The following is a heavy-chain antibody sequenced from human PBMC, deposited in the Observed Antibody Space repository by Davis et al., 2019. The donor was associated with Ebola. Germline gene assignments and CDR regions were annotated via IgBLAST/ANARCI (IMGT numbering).Heavy chain of an antibody. CDR3: ARPLNDYGDYWYFDL. D-gene: IGHD4-17*01. CDR2: IYYSGST. V-gene: IGHV4-61*08. Sequence: MPSETLSLTCAVSGGSISNCGYYWSWIRQPPGKGLEWIGYIYYSGSTNYNPSLKSRVTISVDTSKNQFSLKLSSVTAADTAVYYCARPLNDYGDYWYFDLWGRGTLVTVSS. J-gene: IGHJ2*01. CDR1: GGSISNCGYY.